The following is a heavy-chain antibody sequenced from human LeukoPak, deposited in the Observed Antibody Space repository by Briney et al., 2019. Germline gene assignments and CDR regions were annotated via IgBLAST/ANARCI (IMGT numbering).Heavy chain of an antibody. CDR3: ARALPSHSGYDYGPLWRYFDY. CDR2: LSYSGST. D-gene: IGHD5-12*01. V-gene: IGHV4-39*07. J-gene: IGHJ4*02. Sequence: SETLSLTCTVSGGSINSNSFYWGWARQPPGRGLEWIGIAGLSYSGSTYYSPSLKSRITISVDMAKSQSSLRLSSLTAADTAVYYCARALPSHSGYDYGPLWRYFDYWGQGTLVTVSS. CDR1: GGSINSNSFY.